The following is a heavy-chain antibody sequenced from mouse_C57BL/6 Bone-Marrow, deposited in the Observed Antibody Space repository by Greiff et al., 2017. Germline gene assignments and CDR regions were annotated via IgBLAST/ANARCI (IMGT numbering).Heavy chain of an antibody. V-gene: IGHV1-26*01. J-gene: IGHJ2*01. CDR3: ARGAVFDY. CDR2: INPNNGGT. CDR1: GYTFTDYY. Sequence: VQLLQSGPELVKPGASVKISCKASGYTFTDYYLNWVKQSHGKSLEWIGDINPNNGGTSYNQKFKGKATLPVDKSSSTAYMELRSLTSEDSAVYDCARGAVFDYGGQGTTLTVSS.